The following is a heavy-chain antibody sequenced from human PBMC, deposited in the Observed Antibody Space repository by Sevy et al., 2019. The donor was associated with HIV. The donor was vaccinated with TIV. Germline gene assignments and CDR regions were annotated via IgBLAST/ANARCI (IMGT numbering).Heavy chain of an antibody. J-gene: IGHJ4*02. CDR1: GFTFSNAW. CDR3: TTDVRCRSTSCYTW. Sequence: GGSLRLSCAASGFTFSNAWMSWVRQAPGKGLEWVGRIKSKTDGGTTDYAAPVKGRFTISRDDSKNTLYLQMNSLKTEDTAVYYCTTDVRCRSTSCYTWWGQGTLVTVSS. D-gene: IGHD2-2*02. V-gene: IGHV3-15*01. CDR2: IKSKTDGGTT.